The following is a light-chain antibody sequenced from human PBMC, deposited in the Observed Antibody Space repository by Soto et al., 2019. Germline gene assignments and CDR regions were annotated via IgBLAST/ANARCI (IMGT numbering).Light chain of an antibody. CDR3: QKYNSAPLS. CDR2: ATS. CDR1: QGIAPY. J-gene: IGKJ4*01. V-gene: IGKV1-27*01. Sequence: DVQMTQSPSSLSAFVGDRVTITCRASQGIAPYLAWFQQKPGKVPKLLIYATSTLQSGVPSRFSGSGSGTDFTLTINSLQPEDVGTYCCQKYNSAPLSFGGGTKLEIK.